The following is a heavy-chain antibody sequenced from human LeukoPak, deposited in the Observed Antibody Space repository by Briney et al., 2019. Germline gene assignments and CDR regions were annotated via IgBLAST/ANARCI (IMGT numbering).Heavy chain of an antibody. CDR1: GGSFSDYY. CDR2: INHSGST. D-gene: IGHD6-13*01. V-gene: IGHV4-34*01. J-gene: IGHJ4*02. CDR3: ARVRAAAVPYYFDY. Sequence: PSETLSLTCAVFGGSFSDYYWTWIRQPPGKGLEWIGEINHSGSTNYNPSLKSRVTISVDTSKNQFSLKLSSVTAADTAAYYCARVRAAAVPYYFDYWGQGTLVTVSS.